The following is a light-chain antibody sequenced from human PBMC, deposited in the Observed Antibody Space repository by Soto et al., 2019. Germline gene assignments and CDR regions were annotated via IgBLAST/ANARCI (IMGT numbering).Light chain of an antibody. CDR1: QSVSSSY. Sequence: IVLTQSPGTLSLSPGERATLSCRASQSVSSSYLAWYQKTPGQAPRLLIYGASCRATGIPDRFSGSGSGTDFTLTISRLEPEDFAVYYCQQYVSSGWTFGQGTKVEIK. CDR2: GAS. CDR3: QQYVSSGWT. J-gene: IGKJ1*01. V-gene: IGKV3-20*01.